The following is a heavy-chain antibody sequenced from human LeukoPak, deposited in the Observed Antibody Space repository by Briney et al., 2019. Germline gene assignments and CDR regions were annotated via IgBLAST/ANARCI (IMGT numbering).Heavy chain of an antibody. CDR1: GFTFSSYA. J-gene: IGHJ6*04. V-gene: IGHV3-23*01. Sequence: GGSLRLSCAASGFTFSSYAMSWVRQAPGKGLEWVSAISGSGGSTYYADSVKGRFTISRDNSKNTLYLQMNSLRAGDTAVYYCAKGCGVRGVYYGMDVWGKGTTVTVSS. D-gene: IGHD3-10*01. CDR2: ISGSGGST. CDR3: AKGCGVRGVYYGMDV.